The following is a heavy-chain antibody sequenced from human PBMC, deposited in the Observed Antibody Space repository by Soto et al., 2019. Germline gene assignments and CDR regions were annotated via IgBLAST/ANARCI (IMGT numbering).Heavy chain of an antibody. J-gene: IGHJ4*02. V-gene: IGHV4-28*03. CDR1: GYSISSSNW. D-gene: IGHD5-18*01. CDR3: ARDHPHSYGVYYFDY. CDR2: IYYSGTT. Sequence: SETLSLTCAVSGYSISSSNWWGWIRQPPGKGLEWIGYIYYSGTTYYNPSLKSRVTMSVDTSKNQVSLKVNSVTAADTAVYYCARDHPHSYGVYYFDYWGQGTPVTVSS.